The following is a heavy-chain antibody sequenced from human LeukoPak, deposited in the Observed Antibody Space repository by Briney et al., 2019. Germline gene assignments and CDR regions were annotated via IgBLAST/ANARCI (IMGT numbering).Heavy chain of an antibody. CDR3: AREGEYSSSAFDP. CDR1: GGSFSGYY. CDR2: INHSGST. D-gene: IGHD6-6*01. Sequence: SETLSLTCAVYGGSFSGYYWSWIRQPPGKGLEWIGEINHSGSTNYNPSLKSRVTISVDTSKNQFSLKLSSVTAADTAVYYCAREGEYSSSAFDPWGQGTLVTVSS. J-gene: IGHJ5*02. V-gene: IGHV4-34*01.